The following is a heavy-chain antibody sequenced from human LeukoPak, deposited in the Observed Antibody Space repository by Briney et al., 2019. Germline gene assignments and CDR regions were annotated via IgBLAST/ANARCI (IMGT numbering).Heavy chain of an antibody. J-gene: IGHJ5*02. CDR1: GFTFSSYW. CDR3: VGDQVDNVGWLT. D-gene: IGHD5-12*01. Sequence: GGSLRLSCAASGFTFSSYWMNWVRQAPGKGLEFVSVINGDGRTTYYADSVKGRFTTSRDNSKNTLYLQMNSLRAEDTAVYYCVGDQVDNVGWLTWGQGTRVTVSS. CDR2: INGDGRTT. V-gene: IGHV3-64D*06.